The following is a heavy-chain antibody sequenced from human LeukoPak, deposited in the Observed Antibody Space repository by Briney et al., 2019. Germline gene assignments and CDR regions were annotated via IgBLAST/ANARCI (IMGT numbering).Heavy chain of an antibody. Sequence: PSETLSLTCNVSGGSISSDYWSWIRQPPGKSLEWIGFIFYSGTTNYNPSLQSRVTISVDTSKNQFSLKLSSVTAADTAVYYCARTRPQDRSTSYMDVWGKGITVTVSS. D-gene: IGHD6-13*01. V-gene: IGHV4-59*08. CDR3: ARTRPQDRSTSYMDV. CDR2: IFYSGTT. J-gene: IGHJ6*03. CDR1: GGSISSDY.